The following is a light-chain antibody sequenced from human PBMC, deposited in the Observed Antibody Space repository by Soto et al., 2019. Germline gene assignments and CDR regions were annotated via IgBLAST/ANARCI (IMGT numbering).Light chain of an antibody. Sequence: EIVMTQSPATLSVSPGERVTLSCKASQSVDNNLAWYQQKPGQAPRLLLYTASTRATGVPARFSGSGSGTEFTLTISSLQSEDLAIYYCQQYDNWPPWTFGQGTKVEIK. V-gene: IGKV3-15*01. CDR2: TAS. J-gene: IGKJ1*01. CDR1: QSVDNN. CDR3: QQYDNWPPWT.